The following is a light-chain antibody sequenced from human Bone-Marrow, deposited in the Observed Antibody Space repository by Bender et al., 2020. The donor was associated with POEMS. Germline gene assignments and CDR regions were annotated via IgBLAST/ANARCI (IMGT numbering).Light chain of an antibody. CDR3: CSFGGRGTSGV. CDR2: EGI. V-gene: IGLV2-23*01. CDR1: SSGVGTYNL. Sequence: QSALTQPASVSGSPGQSITISCSAISSGVGTYNLVSWYQHHPGKTPKLIIYEGIKRPSGISDRFSGSKSGSLTISGLQAEDEADYYCCSFGGRGTSGVFGGGTKVTVL. J-gene: IGLJ3*02.